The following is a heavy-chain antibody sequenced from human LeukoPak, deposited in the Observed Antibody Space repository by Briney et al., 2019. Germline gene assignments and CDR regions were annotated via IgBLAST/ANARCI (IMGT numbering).Heavy chain of an antibody. J-gene: IGHJ4*02. CDR1: GGSLSTHQ. Sequence: SGTLSLTCVVSGGSLSTHQWSWIRQSPGRGLEWIGYISDSGSTNYNPSLKSRVTISVDTSKNQFSLMLSSVTAADAAVYYCARGYDSSAYYPFNYWGQGTLVTVSS. V-gene: IGHV4-59*11. D-gene: IGHD3-22*01. CDR2: ISDSGST. CDR3: ARGYDSSAYYPFNY.